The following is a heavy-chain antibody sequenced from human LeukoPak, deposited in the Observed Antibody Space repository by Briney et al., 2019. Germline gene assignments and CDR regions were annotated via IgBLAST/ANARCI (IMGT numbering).Heavy chain of an antibody. J-gene: IGHJ4*02. CDR2: IYTSGST. Sequence: KASETLSLTCTVSGGSISSGSYYWSWIRQPAGKGLEWIGRIYTSGSTNYNPSLKSRVIISVDTSKNQFSLELSSVTAADTAVYYCAREDRYCSGGSCYSWGQGTLVTVSS. CDR3: AREDRYCSGGSCYS. CDR1: GGSISSGSYY. D-gene: IGHD2-15*01. V-gene: IGHV4-61*02.